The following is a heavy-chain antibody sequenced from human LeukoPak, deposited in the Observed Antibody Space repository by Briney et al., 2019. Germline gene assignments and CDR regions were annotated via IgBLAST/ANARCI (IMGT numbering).Heavy chain of an antibody. Sequence: GGSLRLSCAASRFTFSDYYMTWVRQAPGRGLEWVANIKEDGSEKNYVDSVKGRFTISRDNAKNSLYLQMNSLRAEDTAVYYCARDQYYGSGSYDWGQGTLVTVSS. D-gene: IGHD3-10*01. V-gene: IGHV3-7*03. CDR3: ARDQYYGSGSYD. CDR1: RFTFSDYY. J-gene: IGHJ4*02. CDR2: IKEDGSEK.